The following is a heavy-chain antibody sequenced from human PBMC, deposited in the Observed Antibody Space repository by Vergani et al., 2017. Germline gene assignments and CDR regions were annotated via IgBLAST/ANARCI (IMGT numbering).Heavy chain of an antibody. CDR3: ARAFVEMATIAAFDI. CDR1: GFTFSSYA. J-gene: IGHJ3*02. CDR2: ISGSGGSI. V-gene: IGHV3-23*04. D-gene: IGHD5-24*01. Sequence: EVQLVESGGGLVQPGGSLRLSCAASGFTFSSYAMSWVRQAPGKGLEWVSAISGSGGSIYYADSVKGRFTISRDNAKNSLYLQMNSLRAEDTAVYYCARAFVEMATIAAFDIWGQGTMVTVSS.